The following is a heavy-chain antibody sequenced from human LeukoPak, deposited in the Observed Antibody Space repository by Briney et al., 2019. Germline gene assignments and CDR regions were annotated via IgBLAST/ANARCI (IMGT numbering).Heavy chain of an antibody. D-gene: IGHD4-17*01. CDR2: ISSSSSYI. CDR3: ARDSTVVTRMPY. CDR1: GFTFSSYS. V-gene: IGHV3-21*01. Sequence: GGSLRLSCAASGFTFSSYSMNWVRQAPGKGLEWVSSISSSSSYIYYADSVKGRFTISRDNAKNSLYLQMNSLRAEDTAVYYCARDSTVVTRMPYWGQGTLVTVSS. J-gene: IGHJ4*02.